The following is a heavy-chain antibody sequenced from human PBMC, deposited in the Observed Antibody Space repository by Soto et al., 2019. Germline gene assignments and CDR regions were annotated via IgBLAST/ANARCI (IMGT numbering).Heavy chain of an antibody. Sequence: QVQLVESGGGVVQPGGSLRLSCAASGFTFNTYGMHWVRQAPGEGLEWVAVIAYDGTNKYYRDSVKGRFTVSRDNSKNTLYLLMNSLRPEDTAVYYCAKVSDRHYAMDVWGQGTTVTVSS. V-gene: IGHV3-30*18. CDR1: GFTFNTYG. CDR3: AKVSDRHYAMDV. CDR2: IAYDGTNK. J-gene: IGHJ6*02.